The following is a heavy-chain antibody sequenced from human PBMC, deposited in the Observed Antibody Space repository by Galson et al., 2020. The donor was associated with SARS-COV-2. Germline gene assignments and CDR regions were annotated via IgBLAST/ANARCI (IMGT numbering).Heavy chain of an antibody. Sequence: AAVTVSCKAPGYTFTSYGISWVRPAPGQGLEWMGWISAYNGNTNYAQKLQGRVTMTTDTSTSTAYMELRSLRSDDTAVYYCAMGVVVAATFDYWGQGTLVTVSS. D-gene: IGHD2-15*01. CDR2: ISAYNGNT. J-gene: IGHJ4*02. CDR1: GYTFTSYG. V-gene: IGHV1-18*01. CDR3: AMGVVVAATFDY.